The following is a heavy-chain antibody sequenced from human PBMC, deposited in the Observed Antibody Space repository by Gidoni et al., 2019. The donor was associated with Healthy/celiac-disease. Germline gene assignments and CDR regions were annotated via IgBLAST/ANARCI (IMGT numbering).Heavy chain of an antibody. Sequence: EVQLVQSGAEVKKPGESLRLSCKGSGYSFTTYWISWVRQMPGKGLEWMGRIDPSDSYTNYSPSFQGHVTISADKSISTAYLQWSSLKASDTAMYYCARHSGYAYWFDPWGQGTLVTVSS. CDR2: IDPSDSYT. CDR3: ARHSGYAYWFDP. V-gene: IGHV5-10-1*03. J-gene: IGHJ5*02. CDR1: GYSFTTYW. D-gene: IGHD5-12*01.